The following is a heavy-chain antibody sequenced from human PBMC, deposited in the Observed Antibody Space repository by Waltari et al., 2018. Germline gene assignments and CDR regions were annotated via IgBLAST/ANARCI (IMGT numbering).Heavy chain of an antibody. V-gene: IGHV3-23*03. Sequence: EVQLLESGGGLVQRGGSLRLSCAASGFTFSSYAMSWVRQAPGKGLEWVSIIYSGGGSTHYADSVRGRFSISREDSKNTLYLQMNSLRAEDTAVYYCATDPVGNNGGNLWGQGTLVTVSS. D-gene: IGHD2-15*01. CDR1: GFTFSSYA. CDR3: ATDPVGNNGGNL. CDR2: IYSGGGST. J-gene: IGHJ4*02.